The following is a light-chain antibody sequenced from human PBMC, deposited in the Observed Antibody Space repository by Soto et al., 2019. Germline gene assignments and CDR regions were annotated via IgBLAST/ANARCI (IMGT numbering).Light chain of an antibody. CDR3: TSWTTSTTMI. CDR1: RSDIGAYNF. V-gene: IGLV2-14*03. Sequence: QSVLTQPASVSGSPGQSITISCTGTRSDIGAYNFVSWYQQHPGEVPKLMLYGVNVRPSGVSNRFSGSKSGNTASLTISGLQAEDEADYYCTSWTTSTTMIFGGGTKLTVL. CDR2: GVN. J-gene: IGLJ2*01.